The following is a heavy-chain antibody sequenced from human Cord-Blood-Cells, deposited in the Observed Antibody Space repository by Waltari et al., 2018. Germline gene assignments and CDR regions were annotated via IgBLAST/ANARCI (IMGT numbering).Heavy chain of an antibody. Sequence: QVQLVQSGAEGKKPGSSVTVSCKASGGTFSSHAIRWVPQAPGQGLEWMGRIIPILGIANYEKKFQGRVTITADKSTRTAYMELSSLRSEDTAVYYCARVGYYSDYYYYMDVWGKGTTVTVSS. D-gene: IGHD6-25*01. CDR3: ARVGYYSDYYYYMDV. V-gene: IGHV1-69*09. CDR2: IIPILGIA. CDR1: GGTFSSHA. J-gene: IGHJ6*03.